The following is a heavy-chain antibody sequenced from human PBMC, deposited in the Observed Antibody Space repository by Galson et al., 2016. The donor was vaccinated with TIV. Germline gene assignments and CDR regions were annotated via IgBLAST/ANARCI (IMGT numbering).Heavy chain of an antibody. CDR3: ARDRRHCCNGFFLYYYYGMGD. D-gene: IGHD2-8*01. CDR1: GFNFDGNV. CDR2: ISSGGTT. V-gene: IGHV3-66*02. J-gene: IGHJ6*02. Sequence: SLRLSCAASGFNFDGNVMSWVRQAPGKGLEWVSIISSGGTTNYAASVKGRLTIVKDDSKNIPSLHMTSLRVEDSSVYFCARDRRHCCNGFFLYYYYGMGDWGQGTTVTVSS.